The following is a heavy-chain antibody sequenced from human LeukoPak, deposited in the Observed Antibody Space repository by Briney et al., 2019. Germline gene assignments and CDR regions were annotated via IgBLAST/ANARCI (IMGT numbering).Heavy chain of an antibody. Sequence: GESLKISCKGSGYSFTNYWIGWVRQMPGKGLEWMGIIFPDDSDTRYSPSFQGQVSISADKSISTAYLQWSSLKASDTAMYYCARHPPTGYCANGLCYTGRFDYWGQGTPVTVSS. CDR2: IFPDDSDT. CDR3: ARHPPTGYCANGLCYTGRFDY. V-gene: IGHV5-51*01. D-gene: IGHD2-8*01. CDR1: GYSFTNYW. J-gene: IGHJ4*02.